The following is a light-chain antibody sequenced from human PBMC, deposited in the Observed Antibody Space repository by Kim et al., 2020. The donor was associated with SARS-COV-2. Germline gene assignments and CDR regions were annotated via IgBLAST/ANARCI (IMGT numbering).Light chain of an antibody. CDR2: GAS. CDR3: QQYGSASYT. Sequence: FSPGERATLSGRASQSVSSSYLAWYPQKPGQAPRLLIYGASNRATGIPDRFTGSGSGTDFTLTISRLEPEDFAVYYCQQYGSASYTFGQGTKLEI. J-gene: IGKJ2*01. CDR1: QSVSSSY. V-gene: IGKV3-20*01.